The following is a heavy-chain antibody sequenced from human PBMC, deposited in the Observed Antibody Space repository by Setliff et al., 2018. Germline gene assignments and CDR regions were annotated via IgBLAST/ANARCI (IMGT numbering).Heavy chain of an antibody. CDR3: ATLSKDLNY. CDR2: IQTNGNDK. Sequence: AGGSLRLSCAASGITLSSYGMDWVRQAPGKGLEWVSFIQTNGNDKTYADAVKGRFTIYRDSSKSTEYLQMNSLTAEDTAMYYCATLSKDLNYWGQGTLVTVSS. V-gene: IGHV3-30*02. CDR1: GITLSSYG. J-gene: IGHJ4*02. D-gene: IGHD3-3*01.